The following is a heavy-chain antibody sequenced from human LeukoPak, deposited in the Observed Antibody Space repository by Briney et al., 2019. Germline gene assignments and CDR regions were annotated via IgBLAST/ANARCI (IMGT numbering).Heavy chain of an antibody. CDR3: ARGGMGIQLWPFDF. CDR2: SNPNSGST. D-gene: IGHD5-18*01. CDR1: GYTSTSYY. V-gene: IGHV1-46*01. J-gene: IGHJ4*02. Sequence: ASVKVSCKASGYTSTSYYIHWVRQAPGQGLEWMGISNPNSGSTSYAQNFQGRVSVTRDTSTSTVYMDLSSLRSEDTAVYFCARGGMGIQLWPFDFWGQGTLVTVSS.